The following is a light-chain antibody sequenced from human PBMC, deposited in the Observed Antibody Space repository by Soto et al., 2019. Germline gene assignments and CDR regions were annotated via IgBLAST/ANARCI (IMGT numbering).Light chain of an antibody. CDR3: MQALQTPPT. J-gene: IGKJ2*01. CDR2: LGS. V-gene: IGKV2-28*01. CDR1: QSLLHSIGIHY. Sequence: DIVMTQSALSLPATPGEPASISCRSSQSLLHSIGIHYLNWYLQKPGQSPQLLIYLGSNRAAGVPDRFSGSGSGTDFTLKISRVEAEDLGVYYCMQALQTPPTFGQGTKLEIK.